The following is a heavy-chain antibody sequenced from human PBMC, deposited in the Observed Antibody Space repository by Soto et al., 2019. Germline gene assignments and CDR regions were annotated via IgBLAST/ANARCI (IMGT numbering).Heavy chain of an antibody. CDR2: FDPEDGAT. J-gene: IGHJ3*02. D-gene: IGHD5-12*01. CDR3: ATGMWWLRGNAFDI. V-gene: IGHV1-24*01. Sequence: QVQLVQSGAEVKKPGASVKVSCKVSGYTLTELSMHWVRQAPGKGLEWMGGFDPEDGATIYAQKVQGRVTMTEDTSTDTAYMELSILRSEDTAVYYCATGMWWLRGNAFDIWGQGTMVTVSS. CDR1: GYTLTELS.